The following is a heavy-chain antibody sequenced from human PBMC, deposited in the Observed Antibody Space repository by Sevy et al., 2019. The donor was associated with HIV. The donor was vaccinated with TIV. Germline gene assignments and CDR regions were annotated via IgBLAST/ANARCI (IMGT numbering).Heavy chain of an antibody. V-gene: IGHV4-34*01. J-gene: IGHJ6*03. D-gene: IGHD3-10*01. CDR1: GGSFSGYY. CDR2: INHSGST. CDR3: ARGRVINYYGSGSYYFYYYYMDV. Sequence: SETLSLTCAVYGGSFSGYYWSWIRQPPGKGLEWIGEINHSGSTNYNPSLKSRVTISVDTSKNQFSLKLSSVTAADTAVYYCARGRVINYYGSGSYYFYYYYMDVWGKGTMVTVSS.